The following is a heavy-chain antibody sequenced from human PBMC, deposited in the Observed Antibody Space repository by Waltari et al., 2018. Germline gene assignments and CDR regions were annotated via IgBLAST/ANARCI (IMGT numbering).Heavy chain of an antibody. CDR3: ARDVGNVGGNY. D-gene: IGHD3-10*01. CDR2: ISSSSSYI. J-gene: IGHJ4*02. CDR1: GFTFSSYS. V-gene: IGHV3-21*01. Sequence: EVQLVESGGGLVKPGGSLRLSCAASGFTFSSYSMNWVRQAPGKGLEVVASISSSSSYIYYADSVKGRFTISRDNAKNSLYLQMNSLRAEDTAVYYCARDVGNVGGNYWGQGTLVTVSS.